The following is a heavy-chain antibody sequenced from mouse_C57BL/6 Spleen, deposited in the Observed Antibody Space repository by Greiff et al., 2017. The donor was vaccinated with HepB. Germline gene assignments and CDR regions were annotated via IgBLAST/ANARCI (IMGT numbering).Heavy chain of an antibody. CDR2: IYPGDGDT. Sequence: VNVVESGAELVKPGASVKISCKASGYAFSSYWMNWVKQRPGKGLEWIGQIYPGDGDTNYNGKFKGKATLTADKSSSTAYMQLSSLTSEDSAVYFCARERSEGLPYYAMDYWGQGTSVTVSS. J-gene: IGHJ4*01. CDR3: ARERSEGLPYYAMDY. V-gene: IGHV1-80*01. CDR1: GYAFSSYW. D-gene: IGHD2-2*01.